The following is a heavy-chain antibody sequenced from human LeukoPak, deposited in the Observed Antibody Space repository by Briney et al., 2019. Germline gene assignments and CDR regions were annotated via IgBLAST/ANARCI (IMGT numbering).Heavy chain of an antibody. J-gene: IGHJ3*02. Sequence: SETLSLTSAVYGGSFCGFYWIWMRPPPGKGRERIGEIDNSGRTNYNPSLKNRVTISVDTSKNQFSLKLSAVTAADTAVYYCARVGDLDAFDIWGQGTMVTVSS. CDR2: IDNSGRT. D-gene: IGHD2-21*02. CDR1: GGSFCGFY. V-gene: IGHV4-34*01. CDR3: ARVGDLDAFDI.